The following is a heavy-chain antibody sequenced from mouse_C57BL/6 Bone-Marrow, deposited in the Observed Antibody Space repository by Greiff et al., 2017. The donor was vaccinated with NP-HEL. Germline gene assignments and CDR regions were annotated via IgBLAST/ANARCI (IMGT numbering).Heavy chain of an antibody. Sequence: VQLVESGAELVRPGASVKLSCKASGYTFTSSGISWVKQRTGQGLEWIGEIYPRSGNTYYNAKFKGKATLTADKSSSTAYMELRSLTSEDSAGYFCARRYGSYWYFDVWGTGTTVTVSS. V-gene: IGHV1-81*01. D-gene: IGHD1-1*01. CDR1: GYTFTSSG. CDR3: ARRYGSYWYFDV. J-gene: IGHJ1*03. CDR2: IYPRSGNT.